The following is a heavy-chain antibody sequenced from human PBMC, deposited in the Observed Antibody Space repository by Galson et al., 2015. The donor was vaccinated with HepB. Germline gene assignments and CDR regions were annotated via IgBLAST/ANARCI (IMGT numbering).Heavy chain of an antibody. V-gene: IGHV3-23*01. CDR1: GFTFSSYG. D-gene: IGHD2-2*01. J-gene: IGHJ4*02. CDR3: AKDRTSSWFYFDH. Sequence: SLRLSCATSGFTFSSYGMNWVRQAPGKGLEWVSGISGSGDSTYYADSVKGRFTISRDTSDNTLYLQMNSLRAEDTALYYCAKDRTSSWFYFDHWGQGALVTVSS. CDR2: ISGSGDST.